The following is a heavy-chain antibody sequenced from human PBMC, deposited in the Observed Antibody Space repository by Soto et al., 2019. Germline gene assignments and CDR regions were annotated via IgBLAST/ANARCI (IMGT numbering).Heavy chain of an antibody. V-gene: IGHV3-23*01. CDR1: GFTFNIYA. D-gene: IGHD1-20*01. J-gene: IGHJ4*02. CDR2: TGATGRTT. Sequence: LRLSCAASGFTFNIYAMTWVRQAPGKGLEWVSTTGATGRTTYYSDAVKGRFTVSRDNSKNTLGLQMSNLRAEDTAVYYCATVHNTSRSFDYWGQGTLVTVSS. CDR3: ATVHNTSRSFDY.